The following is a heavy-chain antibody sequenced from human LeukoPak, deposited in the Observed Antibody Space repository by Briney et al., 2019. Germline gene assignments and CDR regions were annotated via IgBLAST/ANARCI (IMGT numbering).Heavy chain of an antibody. CDR2: ISAYNGNT. J-gene: IGHJ4*02. CDR1: GYTFTSYG. D-gene: IGHD3-9*01. Sequence: GASVKVSCKASGYTFTSYGISWVRQAPGQGLEWMGWISAYNGNTNYAQKLQGRATMTTDTSTSTAYMELRSLRSDDTAVYYCARAGTFLRYFDWLPYDYWGQGTLVTVSS. CDR3: ARAGTFLRYFDWLPYDY. V-gene: IGHV1-18*04.